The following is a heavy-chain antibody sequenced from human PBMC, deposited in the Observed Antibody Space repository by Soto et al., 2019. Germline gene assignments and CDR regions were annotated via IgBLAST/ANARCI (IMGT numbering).Heavy chain of an antibody. Sequence: SVKVSCKASGGTFSSYAISWVRQAPGQGLEWMGGIIPIFGTANYAQKFQGRVTITADDSTSTAYMELSSLSSEDTAVYYCARARDYYDSSGYYYYYYGMDVWGQGTTVTVSS. CDR3: ARARDYYDSSGYYYYYYGMDV. V-gene: IGHV1-69*13. CDR2: IIPIFGTA. D-gene: IGHD3-22*01. CDR1: GGTFSSYA. J-gene: IGHJ6*02.